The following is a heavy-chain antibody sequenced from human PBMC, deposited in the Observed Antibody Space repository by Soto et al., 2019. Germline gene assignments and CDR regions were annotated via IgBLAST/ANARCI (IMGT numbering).Heavy chain of an antibody. Sequence: EVPLVESGGGLVQPGRSLRLSCAASGFTFDDFAMHWVRQAPGKGLEWVSGISWNSGSIGYADSVKGRFTISRDNAKNSLYLQMNSLRAEDTALYYCAKRNTAMVTDYCYAMDVWGQGTTVTVSS. CDR2: ISWNSGSI. J-gene: IGHJ6*02. CDR3: AKRNTAMVTDYCYAMDV. D-gene: IGHD5-18*01. V-gene: IGHV3-9*01. CDR1: GFTFDDFA.